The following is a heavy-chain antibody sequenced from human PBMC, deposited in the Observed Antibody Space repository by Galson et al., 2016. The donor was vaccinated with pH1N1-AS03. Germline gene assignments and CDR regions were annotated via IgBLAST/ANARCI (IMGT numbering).Heavy chain of an antibody. Sequence: SLRLSCAASGFTFSNYIMNWVRQAPGKGLAWVSSISSSSSYIYSADSVKGRLTISRDNAKNSLYLQMNSLRAEDTAVYYCARGPAGTFDYWGQGTLVTVSS. CDR1: GFTFSNYI. V-gene: IGHV3-21*01. CDR3: ARGPAGTFDY. J-gene: IGHJ4*02. D-gene: IGHD6-13*01. CDR2: ISSSSSYI.